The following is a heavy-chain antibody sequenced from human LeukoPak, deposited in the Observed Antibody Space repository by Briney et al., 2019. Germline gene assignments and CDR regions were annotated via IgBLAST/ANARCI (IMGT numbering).Heavy chain of an antibody. CDR3: AREGNYYHSSGIWDFDY. Sequence: GGSLRLSCAASGFTFSSYSMNWVRQAPGKGLEWVSYISSSSSTIYYADSVKGRFTISRDNAKNSLYLQMNSLRAEDTAVYYCAREGNYYHSSGIWDFDYWGQGTLVTVSS. CDR2: ISSSSSTI. J-gene: IGHJ4*02. CDR1: GFTFSSYS. V-gene: IGHV3-48*01. D-gene: IGHD3-22*01.